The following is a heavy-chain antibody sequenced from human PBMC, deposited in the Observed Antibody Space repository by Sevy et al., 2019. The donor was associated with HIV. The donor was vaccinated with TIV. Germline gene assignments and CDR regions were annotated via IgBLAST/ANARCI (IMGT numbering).Heavy chain of an antibody. CDR2: INTNTGNP. CDR3: ARDLPYCTNGVCYIRPIYYYYGMDV. J-gene: IGHJ6*02. CDR1: GYTFTSYA. Sequence: GPVKVSCKASGYTFTSYAMNWVRQAPGQGLEWMGWINTNTGNPTYAQGFTGRFVFSLDTSVSTAYLQISSLKAEDTAVYYCARDLPYCTNGVCYIRPIYYYYGMDVWGQGTTVTVSS. V-gene: IGHV7-4-1*02. D-gene: IGHD2-8*01.